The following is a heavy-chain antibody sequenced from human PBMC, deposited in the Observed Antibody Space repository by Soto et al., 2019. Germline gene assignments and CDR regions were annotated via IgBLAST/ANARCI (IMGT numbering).Heavy chain of an antibody. Sequence: SETLSLTCTVSGGSISSGDYYWSWIRQPPGKGLEWIGYIYYSGSTYYNPSLKSRVTISVDTSKNQFSLKLSSVTAADTAVYYCARALVAGNFDYWGQGTLVTVSS. J-gene: IGHJ4*02. V-gene: IGHV4-30-4*01. CDR1: GGSISSGDYY. CDR2: IYYSGST. D-gene: IGHD6-19*01. CDR3: ARALVAGNFDY.